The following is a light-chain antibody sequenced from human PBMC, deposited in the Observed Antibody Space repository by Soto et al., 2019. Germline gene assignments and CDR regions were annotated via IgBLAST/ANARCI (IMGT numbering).Light chain of an antibody. CDR2: DVS. Sequence: QSVLTQPASVSGSPGQSITISCTGTSSDVGAYNYVSWYQQDPGKAPKVMIYDVSNRPSGGSHRFSASKSGNTASLTISGLQADDEADDYCTSSTTPSTYVFGTWTKVNVL. CDR3: TSSTTPSTYV. CDR1: SSDVGAYNY. V-gene: IGLV2-14*01. J-gene: IGLJ1*01.